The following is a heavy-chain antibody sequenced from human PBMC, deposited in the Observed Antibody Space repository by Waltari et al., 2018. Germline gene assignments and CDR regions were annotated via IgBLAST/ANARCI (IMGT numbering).Heavy chain of an antibody. Sequence: QVQLVESGGGVVQPGRSLRLSCAASGFTFSSFGMPWVRQAPGKGLEWVAVIWYDGSNKYYADSVKGRFTISRDNSKNTLYLQMNSLRAEDTAMYYCAKDRYMIIDYWGQGTLVTVSS. CDR1: GFTFSSFG. D-gene: IGHD5-18*01. J-gene: IGHJ4*02. CDR2: IWYDGSNK. CDR3: AKDRYMIIDY. V-gene: IGHV3-30*18.